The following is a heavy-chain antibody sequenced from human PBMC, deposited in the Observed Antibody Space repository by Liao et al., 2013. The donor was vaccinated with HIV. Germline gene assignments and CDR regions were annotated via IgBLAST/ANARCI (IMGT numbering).Heavy chain of an antibody. J-gene: IGHJ6*03. V-gene: IGHV4-39*07. CDR2: IYSSGST. CDR3: VRDGGXHYNYYVDV. CDR1: GGFISSSSYY. D-gene: IGHD3-16*01. Sequence: QLQLQESGPGLVRPSETLSLTCTVSGGFISSSSYYWGWVRQPPGKGLEWMGSIYSSGSTYNNPSLKSRVTISVDTSKNQFSLSLGSVTAADTAVYYCVRDGGXHYNYYVDVWGKGTTVTVSS.